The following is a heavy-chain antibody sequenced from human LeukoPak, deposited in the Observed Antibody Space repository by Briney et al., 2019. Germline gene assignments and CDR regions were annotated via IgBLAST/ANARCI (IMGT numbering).Heavy chain of an antibody. D-gene: IGHD2-21*01. Sequence: NPSETLSLTCTVSGGSISSYYWSWIRQPPGKGLEWIGYIYYSGSTNYNPSLKSRVTISVDTSKNQFSLKLSSVTAADTAVYYCAREHIFHSIDYWGQGTLVTVSS. CDR3: AREHIFHSIDY. V-gene: IGHV4-59*01. CDR1: GGSISSYY. CDR2: IYYSGST. J-gene: IGHJ4*02.